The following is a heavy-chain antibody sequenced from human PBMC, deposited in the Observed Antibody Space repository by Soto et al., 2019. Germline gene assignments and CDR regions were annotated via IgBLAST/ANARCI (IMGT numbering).Heavy chain of an antibody. V-gene: IGHV3-33*01. CDR3: ARDREIQLWLTMYYYYGMDV. D-gene: IGHD5-18*01. Sequence: QVQLVESGGGVVQPGRSLRLSCAASGFTFSSYGMHWVRQAPGKGLEWVAVIWYDGSNKYYADSVKGRFTISRDNSKNTLYLQMNSLRAEDTAVYYCARDREIQLWLTMYYYYGMDVWGQGTTVTVSS. CDR2: IWYDGSNK. J-gene: IGHJ6*02. CDR1: GFTFSSYG.